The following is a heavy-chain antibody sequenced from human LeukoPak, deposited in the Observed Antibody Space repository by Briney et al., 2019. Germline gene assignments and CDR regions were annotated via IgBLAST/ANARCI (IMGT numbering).Heavy chain of an antibody. CDR2: IYRGST. CDR3: ARGGDYEMDY. CDR1: GGTISDYY. D-gene: IGHD4-17*01. Sequence: SETLSLTCSVSGGTISDYYWNWIRQPPGKGLEWIGCIYRGSTYYNPSLQSRITISVDTSKNQFSLKESSVTAADTAVHYCARGGDYEMDYWGQGTLVTVSS. J-gene: IGHJ4*02. V-gene: IGHV4-4*08.